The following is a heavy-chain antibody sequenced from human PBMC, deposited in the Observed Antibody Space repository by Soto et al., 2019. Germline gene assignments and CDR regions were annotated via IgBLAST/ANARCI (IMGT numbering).Heavy chain of an antibody. V-gene: IGHV1-69*01. CDR3: ARGPPGSSSWYWYFDL. Sequence: QVQLVQSGAEVKKPGSSVKVSCKASGGTFGSNGITWARQAPGQGIEWMGGIIPIFGTANYAQKFQGRVTITADESTSTAYVELSSLRSEDTAVYYCARGPPGSSSWYWYFDLWGRGTLVSVSS. J-gene: IGHJ2*01. CDR1: GGTFGSNG. D-gene: IGHD6-13*01. CDR2: IIPIFGTA.